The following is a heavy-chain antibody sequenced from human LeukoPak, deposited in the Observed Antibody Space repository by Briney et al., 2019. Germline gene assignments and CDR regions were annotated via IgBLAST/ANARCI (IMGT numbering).Heavy chain of an antibody. J-gene: IGHJ1*01. V-gene: IGHV1-46*01. CDR1: GYTFTSYY. Sequence: ASVTVSCKASGYTFTSYYMHWVRQPPAPGHERMGIINPSGGSTSYAQKFQVRVTMTRDTSTSTVYMELSSLRSEDTAVYYCARAGITMLERYFQHWGQGTLVTVSS. D-gene: IGHD3-22*01. CDR2: INPSGGST. CDR3: ARAGITMLERYFQH.